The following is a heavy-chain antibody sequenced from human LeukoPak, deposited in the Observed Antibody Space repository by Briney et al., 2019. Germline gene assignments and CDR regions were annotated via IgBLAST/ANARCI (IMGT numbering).Heavy chain of an antibody. CDR2: IYDSGST. V-gene: IGHV4-59*01. Sequence: PSETLSLTCTVSGGSISRYYWSWIRQPPGKGLEWIGYIYDSGSTNYNPSLKSRVTISLDRSKNQFSLKLSSVTAADTAVYYCARTLKWLAFDYWGQGTLVTVSS. J-gene: IGHJ4*02. CDR1: GGSISRYY. D-gene: IGHD3-22*01. CDR3: ARTLKWLAFDY.